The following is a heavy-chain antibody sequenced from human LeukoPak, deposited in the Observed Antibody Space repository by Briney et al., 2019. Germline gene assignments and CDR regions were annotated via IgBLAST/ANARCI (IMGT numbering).Heavy chain of an antibody. V-gene: IGHV4-34*01. CDR1: GGSFSGHY. CDR3: ARGRTGAAALDF. Sequence: PSETLSLTCAVYGGSFSGHYWTWSRQPPGKGLEWIGESTHSGSTNYNPSLKSRVTISVDTSKNQFSLKLTSVTAADTAVYHCARGRTGAAALDFWGPGTLVIVAS. J-gene: IGHJ4*02. CDR2: STHSGST. D-gene: IGHD2-2*01.